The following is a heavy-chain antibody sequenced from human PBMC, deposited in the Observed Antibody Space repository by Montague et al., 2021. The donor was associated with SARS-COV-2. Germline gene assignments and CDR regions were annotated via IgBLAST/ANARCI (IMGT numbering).Heavy chain of an antibody. V-gene: IGHV4-59*01. CDR1: GGSITGYY. Sequence: SETLSLACTVSGGSITGYYWSWLRRSPGKGLEWIAYIYDGGAVNYNPSLGSRVTISTDTSKNQLSLKVNSVTAADTAVYYCVRDHHYGGTRGAYDIWGQGTVVTVSS. J-gene: IGHJ3*02. D-gene: IGHD4-23*01. CDR2: IYDGGAV. CDR3: VRDHHYGGTRGAYDI.